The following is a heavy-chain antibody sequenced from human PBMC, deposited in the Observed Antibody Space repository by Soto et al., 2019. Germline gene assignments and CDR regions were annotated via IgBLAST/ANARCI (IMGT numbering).Heavy chain of an antibody. CDR1: GFTFRSYG. CDR3: ARVGIAPGRFDY. Sequence: QVPLVQSGTEVKMPGASVTVSCRASGFTFRSYGITWVRQAPGQGLEWMGWISVDNGNTNYAQNLQGRVTMTTDTSTSTAYMELRSLKSDDTALYYCARVGIAPGRFDYWGQGTLVTVSS. CDR2: ISVDNGNT. J-gene: IGHJ4*02. D-gene: IGHD1-20*01. V-gene: IGHV1-18*01.